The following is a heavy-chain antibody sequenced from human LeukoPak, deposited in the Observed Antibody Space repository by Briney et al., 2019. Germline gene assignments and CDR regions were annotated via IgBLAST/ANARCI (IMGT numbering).Heavy chain of an antibody. CDR2: IWNDGSDE. V-gene: IGHV3-33*06. CDR1: GFTFSHYA. Sequence: GGSLRLSCVASGFTFSHYAMHWVRQAPGKGLEWVGLIWNDGSDELYADSVNGRFTISRDNSKNTLYLQMNSLRAEDTAVYYCAKGRWSGPHHAFDIWGQGTMVTVSS. J-gene: IGHJ3*02. CDR3: AKGRWSGPHHAFDI. D-gene: IGHD3-3*01.